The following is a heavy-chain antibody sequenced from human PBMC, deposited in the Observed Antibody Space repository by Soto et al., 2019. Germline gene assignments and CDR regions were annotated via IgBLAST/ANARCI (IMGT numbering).Heavy chain of an antibody. CDR1: GFTFSSYA. Sequence: GGSLRLSCASSGFTFSSYAMHWVRQAPGKGLEWVAVISYDGSNKYYADSVKGRFTISRDNSKNTLYLQMNSLRAEDTAVYYCAVLPDSNGFDYWSQGTLVIGSS. CDR3: AVLPDSNGFDY. D-gene: IGHD6-19*01. CDR2: ISYDGSNK. V-gene: IGHV3-30-3*01. J-gene: IGHJ4*02.